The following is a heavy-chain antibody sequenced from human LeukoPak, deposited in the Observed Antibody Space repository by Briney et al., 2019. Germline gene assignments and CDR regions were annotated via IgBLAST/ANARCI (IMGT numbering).Heavy chain of an antibody. CDR2: IYNSGST. V-gene: IGHV4-59*01. D-gene: IGHD2-21*02. Sequence: SETLSLTCTVSGGSISSYYWSWIRQPPGKGLEWIVYIYNSGSTKYNPSLKSRVTISLDMSKNQFSLKLTSVTAADTAVYYCARTLSYCGGDCYPPSGYFDYWGQGSLVTVSS. CDR3: ARTLSYCGGDCYPPSGYFDY. CDR1: GGSISSYY. J-gene: IGHJ4*02.